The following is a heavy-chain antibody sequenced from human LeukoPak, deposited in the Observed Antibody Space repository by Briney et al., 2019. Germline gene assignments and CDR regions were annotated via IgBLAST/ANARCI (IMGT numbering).Heavy chain of an antibody. CDR3: ARDREYYDSSGYFDY. V-gene: IGHV1-46*01. CDR2: INPSGGST. CDR1: GYTFTSYY. D-gene: IGHD3-22*01. J-gene: IGHJ4*02. Sequence: ASVKVSCKASGYTFTSYYMHWVRQAPGQGLEWTGIINPSGGSTSYAQKFQGRVTMTRDTSTSTVYMELSSLRSEDTAVYYCARDREYYDSSGYFDYWGQGTLVTVSS.